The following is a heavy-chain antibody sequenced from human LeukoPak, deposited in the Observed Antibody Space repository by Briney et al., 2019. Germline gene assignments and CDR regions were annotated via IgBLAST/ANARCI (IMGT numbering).Heavy chain of an antibody. CDR1: GGSISSSY. V-gene: IGHV4-59*01. CDR3: ARAGGTTALDY. J-gene: IGHJ4*02. D-gene: IGHD1-7*01. CDR2: INHSGST. Sequence: PSETLSLTCTVSGGSISSSYWSWIRQPPGKGLEWIGYINHSGSTNYNPSLKSRVTISVDTSKNQFSLKLSSVTAADTAVYYCARAGGTTALDYWGQGTLVTVSS.